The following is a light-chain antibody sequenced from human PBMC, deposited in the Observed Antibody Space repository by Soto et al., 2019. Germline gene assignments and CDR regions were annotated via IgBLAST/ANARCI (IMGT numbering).Light chain of an antibody. V-gene: IGKV1-39*01. J-gene: IGKJ5*01. CDR1: QSISSW. Sequence: DVQMTQSTSSVSASVGDRVTITCRASQSISSWLAWYQQKPGKAPNLLVYAASSLQSGVPSRFTGSGSGTDFTLTISSLQPEDFATYFCQQSYTTPITFGQGTRLEIK. CDR3: QQSYTTPIT. CDR2: AAS.